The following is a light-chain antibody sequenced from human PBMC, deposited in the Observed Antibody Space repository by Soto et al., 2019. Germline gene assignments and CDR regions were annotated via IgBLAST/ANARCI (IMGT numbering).Light chain of an antibody. Sequence: LTQPPSASGSPGQSVTISCTGTSSDVGGYTYVSWYQQHPGKAPKLMIYEVSKRPSGVPDRFSGSKSGNTASLTVSGLQAEDEADYYCSSYAGITTYVFGTGTKVNGL. V-gene: IGLV2-8*01. CDR3: SSYAGITTYV. CDR1: SSDVGGYTY. J-gene: IGLJ1*01. CDR2: EVS.